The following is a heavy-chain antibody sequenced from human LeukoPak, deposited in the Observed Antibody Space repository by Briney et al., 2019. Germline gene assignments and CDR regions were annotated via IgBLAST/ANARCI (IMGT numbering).Heavy chain of an antibody. Sequence: ASVKVSCKASGYTFTSYDINWVRQATGQGLEWMGWMNPNSGNTGYAQKFQGRVTITRNTSISTAYMELSSLRSEDTAVYYCTTVTTMVRGVIPSDDAFDIWGQGTMVTVSS. V-gene: IGHV1-8*03. J-gene: IGHJ3*02. CDR1: GYTFTSYD. CDR2: MNPNSGNT. CDR3: TTVTTMVRGVIPSDDAFDI. D-gene: IGHD3-10*01.